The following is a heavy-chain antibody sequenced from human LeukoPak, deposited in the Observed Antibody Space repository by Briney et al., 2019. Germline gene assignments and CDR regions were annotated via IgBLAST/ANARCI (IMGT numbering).Heavy chain of an antibody. D-gene: IGHD1-26*01. CDR3: VRESGIMVGDYYYYYMDV. CDR2: ISGGSTYI. V-gene: IGHV3-21*01. J-gene: IGHJ6*03. Sequence: PGGSLRLSCTASGFAFSTYDMNWVRQAPGKGLEWVSSISGGSTYIYYIDSMKGRFTISRDNAKNSLYLQMESLSAEDTAVYYCVRESGIMVGDYYYYYMDVWGIGTTVTVSS. CDR1: GFAFSTYD.